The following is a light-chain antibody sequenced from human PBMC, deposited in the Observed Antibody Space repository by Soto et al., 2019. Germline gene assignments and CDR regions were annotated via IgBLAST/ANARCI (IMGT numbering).Light chain of an antibody. V-gene: IGKV1-5*01. Sequence: DIQMTQSPSSLSASVGDRVTITCRASQSISSWLAWYQQKPGKAPKLLIYDASSLESGVPSRFSGSGSGTEFTLSRSSLQPDDFATYYCQQYNSYPITFGQGTRLEIK. CDR2: DAS. CDR1: QSISSW. CDR3: QQYNSYPIT. J-gene: IGKJ5*01.